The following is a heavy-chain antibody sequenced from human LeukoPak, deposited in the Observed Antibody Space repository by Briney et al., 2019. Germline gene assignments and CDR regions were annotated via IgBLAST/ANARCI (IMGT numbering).Heavy chain of an antibody. Sequence: PGGSLRLSCAASGFTFSSYGMHWVRQAPGKGLEWVAVIWYDGSNKYYADSVKGRFTISRDNSKNTLYLQMNSLRAEDTAVYYCAPTDCSGGSCYGNWFDPWGQGTLVTVSS. CDR1: GFTFSSYG. CDR2: IWYDGSNK. J-gene: IGHJ5*02. D-gene: IGHD2-15*01. V-gene: IGHV3-30*02. CDR3: APTDCSGGSCYGNWFDP.